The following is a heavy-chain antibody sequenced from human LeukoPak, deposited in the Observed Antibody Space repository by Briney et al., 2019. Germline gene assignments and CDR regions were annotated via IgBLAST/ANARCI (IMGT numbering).Heavy chain of an antibody. D-gene: IGHD3-22*01. Sequence: ASVKVSCKASGGSFSSYAINWVRQAPGQGLEWMGWINPNSGGTNYAQKFQGWVTMTRDTSISTAYMELSRLRSDDTAVYYCARSPGNYYDSSGYYSTYPLDYWGQGTLVTVSS. CDR1: GGSFSSYA. CDR2: INPNSGGT. J-gene: IGHJ4*02. CDR3: ARSPGNYYDSSGYYSTYPLDY. V-gene: IGHV1-2*04.